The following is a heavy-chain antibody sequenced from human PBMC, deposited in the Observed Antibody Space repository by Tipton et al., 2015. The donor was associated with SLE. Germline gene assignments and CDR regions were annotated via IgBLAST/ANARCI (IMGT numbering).Heavy chain of an antibody. J-gene: IGHJ4*02. CDR1: GGSISSYY. Sequence: TLSLTCTVSGGSISSYYWSWIRQPPGKGLEWIGYIYYSGSTNYNPSLKSRVTISVDTSKNQFSLKLSSVTAADTAVYYCARGQGPGSGSFPFDYWGQGTLVTVSS. CDR2: IYYSGST. V-gene: IGHV4-59*01. D-gene: IGHD3-10*01. CDR3: ARGQGPGSGSFPFDY.